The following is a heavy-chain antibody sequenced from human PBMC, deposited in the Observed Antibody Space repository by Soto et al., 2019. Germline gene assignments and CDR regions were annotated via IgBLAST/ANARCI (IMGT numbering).Heavy chain of an antibody. CDR1: GGSFSGYY. CDR3: ARARGPGVDY. J-gene: IGHJ4*02. CDR2: INHSGST. D-gene: IGHD3-10*01. Sequence: SETLSLTCAVYGGSFSGYYWSWIRQPPGKGLEWIGEINHSGSTNYNPSLKSRVTISVDTSKNQFSLKLSSVTAADTAVYYCARARGPGVDYWGQGTLVTVSS. V-gene: IGHV4-34*01.